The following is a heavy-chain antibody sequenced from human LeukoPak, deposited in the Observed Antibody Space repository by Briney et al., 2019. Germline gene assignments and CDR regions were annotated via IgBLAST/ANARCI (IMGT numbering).Heavy chain of an antibody. Sequence: GRSLRLSCVASGFSFRIFEMNWVRQAPGKGLEWVSAISARATTIYYADSVKGRFTISRDDALDSVYLDMTSLRVDDTAVYYCAKGRAGDLPGEAYSGGSAFDHWGQGTLVTVSS. CDR3: AKGRAGDLPGEAYSGGSAFDH. J-gene: IGHJ4*02. V-gene: IGHV3-48*03. D-gene: IGHD3-16*01. CDR2: ISARATTI. CDR1: GFSFRIFE.